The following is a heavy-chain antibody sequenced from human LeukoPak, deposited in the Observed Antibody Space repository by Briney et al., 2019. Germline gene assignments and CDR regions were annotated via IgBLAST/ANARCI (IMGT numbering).Heavy chain of an antibody. CDR1: GFTFSSYS. D-gene: IGHD6-13*01. V-gene: IGHV3-21*01. Sequence: GGSLRLSCAASGFTFSSYSMNWVRQAPGKGLEWVSSISSSSSYIYYADSVKGRFTISRDNAKNSLYLQMNSLRAEDTAVYYCARDLGSSSRFDYWGQGTLVTVSS. CDR2: ISSSSSYI. J-gene: IGHJ4*02. CDR3: ARDLGSSSRFDY.